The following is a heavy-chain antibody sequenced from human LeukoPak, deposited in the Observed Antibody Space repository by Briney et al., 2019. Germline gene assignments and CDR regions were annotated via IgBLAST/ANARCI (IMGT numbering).Heavy chain of an antibody. J-gene: IGHJ5*02. D-gene: IGHD3-3*01. V-gene: IGHV4-34*01. Sequence: PSETLSLTCAVYGGSFSGYYWSWIRQPPGKGLEWIGEINHSGSTNYNPSLKSRVTISVDTSKNQFSLKLSSVTAADTAVYYCARAGSITIFGVAISNWFDPWGQGTLVTVSS. CDR1: GGSFSGYY. CDR2: INHSGST. CDR3: ARAGSITIFGVAISNWFDP.